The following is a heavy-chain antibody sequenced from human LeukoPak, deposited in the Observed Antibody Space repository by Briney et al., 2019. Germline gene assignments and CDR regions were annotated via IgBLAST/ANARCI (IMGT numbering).Heavy chain of an antibody. Sequence: GRSLRLSCAASGFTFSSYAMHWVRQAPGKGLEWVAVISFDGSDEYYPDSVGGRFSISRDNSKNTLYLQMNNLRPEDTAVYYCASIGYSSGWYGDFDYWGQGTLVTVSS. V-gene: IGHV3-30-3*01. CDR1: GFTFSSYA. CDR2: ISFDGSDE. J-gene: IGHJ4*02. D-gene: IGHD6-19*01. CDR3: ASIGYSSGWYGDFDY.